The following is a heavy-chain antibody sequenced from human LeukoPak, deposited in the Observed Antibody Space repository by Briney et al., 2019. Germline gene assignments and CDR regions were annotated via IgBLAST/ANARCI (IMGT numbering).Heavy chain of an antibody. CDR3: ARDAVGYYGSGSYPNWFDP. CDR1: GFTFSSYS. D-gene: IGHD3-10*01. Sequence: GGSLRLPCAASGFTFSSYSMNWVRQAPGKGLEWASSISSSSSYIYYADSVKGRFTISRDNAKNSLYLQMNSLRAEDTAVYYCARDAVGYYGSGSYPNWFDPWGQGTLVTVSS. CDR2: ISSSSSYI. V-gene: IGHV3-21*01. J-gene: IGHJ5*02.